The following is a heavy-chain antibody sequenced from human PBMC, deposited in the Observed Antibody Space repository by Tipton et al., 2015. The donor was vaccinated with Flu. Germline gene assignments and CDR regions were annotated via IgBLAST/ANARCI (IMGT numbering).Heavy chain of an antibody. CDR1: GGSISSSSYY. V-gene: IGHV4-39*01. J-gene: IGHJ4*02. D-gene: IGHD4-11*01. CDR3: ASGNTATGY. CDR2: IYYSGST. Sequence: TLSLTCTVSGGSISSSSYYWGWIRQPPGKGLEWIGSIYYSGSTYYNPSLKSRVTISVDTSKNQFSLKLSSMTAADTAVYYCASGNTATGYWGQGTLVTVSS.